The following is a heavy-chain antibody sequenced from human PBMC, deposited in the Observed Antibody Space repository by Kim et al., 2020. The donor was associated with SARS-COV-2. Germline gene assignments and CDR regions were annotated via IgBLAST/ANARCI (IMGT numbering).Heavy chain of an antibody. Sequence: SETLSLTCTVSGGSISSYYWSWIRQPPGKGLEWIGYIYYSGSTNYNPSLKSRVTISVDTSKNQFSLKLSSVTAADTAVYYCARDRDGYTPWWYFDLWGRGTLVTVSS. V-gene: IGHV4-59*01. D-gene: IGHD5-12*01. CDR3: ARDRDGYTPWWYFDL. J-gene: IGHJ2*01. CDR2: IYYSGST. CDR1: GGSISSYY.